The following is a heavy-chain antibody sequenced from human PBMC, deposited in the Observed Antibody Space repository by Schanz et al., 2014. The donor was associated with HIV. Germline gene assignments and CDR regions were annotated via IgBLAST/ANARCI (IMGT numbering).Heavy chain of an antibody. J-gene: IGHJ4*02. CDR2: LSFDGSNK. V-gene: IGHV3-30*18. Sequence: VQLLQSGGALVQPGGSLKLSCTASGFMFNNYAMAWVRQAPGKGLDWVAILSFDGSNKYYADSVKGRFTISRDYSKNTLYLQMNSLRAADTAVYYCAKDLKIGDYGGYSIDYWGQGTLVTVSS. D-gene: IGHD5-12*01. CDR3: AKDLKIGDYGGYSIDY. CDR1: GFMFNNYA.